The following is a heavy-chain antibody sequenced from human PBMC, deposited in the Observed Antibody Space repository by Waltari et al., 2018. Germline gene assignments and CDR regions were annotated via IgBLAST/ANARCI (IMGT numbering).Heavy chain of an antibody. V-gene: IGHV1-8*01. CDR1: GYTFTRYD. J-gene: IGHJ4*02. Sequence: QVQLVQSGAEVKKPGASVKVSCKASGYTFTRYDINWVPQAPGQGLEWMGWMNPNSGNTGYAQKFQGRVTMTRNTSISTAYMELSSLRSEDTAVYYCARSLTNYYDSSGYLYWGQGTLVTVSS. D-gene: IGHD3-22*01. CDR3: ARSLTNYYDSSGYLY. CDR2: MNPNSGNT.